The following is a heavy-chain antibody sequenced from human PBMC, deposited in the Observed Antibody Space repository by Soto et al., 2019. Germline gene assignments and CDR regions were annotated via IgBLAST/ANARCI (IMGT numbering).Heavy chain of an antibody. D-gene: IGHD3-9*01. Sequence: SQTLSLTCAISGDSVSSKSAAWNWIRQSPSRGLEWLGRTYYRSKWHSEYAVSVKSRIIINPDTSRNQFSLQLNSVTPEDTAVYYCARDIDWAFDYWGQGTLVTVSS. V-gene: IGHV6-1*01. CDR2: TYYRSKWHS. J-gene: IGHJ4*02. CDR1: GDSVSSKSAA. CDR3: ARDIDWAFDY.